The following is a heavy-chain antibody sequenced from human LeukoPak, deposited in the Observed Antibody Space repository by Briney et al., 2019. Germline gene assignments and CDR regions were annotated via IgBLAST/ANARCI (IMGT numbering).Heavy chain of an antibody. Sequence: SETLSLTCTVSGGSISSYYWSWIRQPPGKGLEWIGYIYYSGSTNYNPSLKSRATISVDRSKNQFSLKLTSMTAADTAVYYCAVIVYQGVDYWGQGTLVTVSS. CDR1: GGSISSYY. J-gene: IGHJ4*02. CDR2: IYYSGST. D-gene: IGHD3-22*01. CDR3: AVIVYQGVDY. V-gene: IGHV4-59*01.